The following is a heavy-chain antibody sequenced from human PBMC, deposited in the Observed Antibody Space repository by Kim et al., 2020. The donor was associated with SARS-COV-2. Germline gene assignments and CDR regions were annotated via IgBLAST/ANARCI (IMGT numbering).Heavy chain of an antibody. J-gene: IGHJ5*02. CDR2: IYTSGST. CDR1: GGSISSGSYY. D-gene: IGHD2-15*01. CDR3: ARDRGRYCSGGSCPGLSNWFDP. V-gene: IGHV4-61*02. Sequence: SETLSLTCTVSGGSISSGSYYWSWIRQPAGKGLEWIGRIYTSGSTNYNPSLKSRVTISVDTSKNQFSLKLSSVTAADTAVYYCARDRGRYCSGGSCPGLSNWFDPWGQGTLVTVSS.